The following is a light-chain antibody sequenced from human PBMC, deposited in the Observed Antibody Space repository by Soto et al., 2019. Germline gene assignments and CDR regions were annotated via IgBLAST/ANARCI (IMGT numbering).Light chain of an antibody. CDR3: QQRSNWPLLT. V-gene: IGKV3-11*01. J-gene: IGKJ4*01. CDR2: DAS. Sequence: EIVVTQSPAPLSLSPGEKTTPSCRASQSVSSYLAWYQQKPGQAPRLLIYDASNRATGIPARFSGSGSGTDFTLTISSLEPEDFAVYYCQQRSNWPLLTFGGGTKVDIK. CDR1: QSVSSY.